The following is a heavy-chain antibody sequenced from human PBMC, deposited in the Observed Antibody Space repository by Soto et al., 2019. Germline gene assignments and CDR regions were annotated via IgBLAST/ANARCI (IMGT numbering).Heavy chain of an antibody. J-gene: IGHJ4*02. Sequence: VSVKLSCKASGDTFISYTISLVRQAPRQGLEWMGWISAYNGNTNYAQKLQGRVTMTTDTSTSTAYMELRSLRSDDTAVYYCARDGYIVATMEGDGFDYWGQGTLVTVSS. CDR3: ARDGYIVATMEGDGFDY. V-gene: IGHV1-18*01. CDR1: GDTFISYT. D-gene: IGHD5-12*01. CDR2: ISAYNGNT.